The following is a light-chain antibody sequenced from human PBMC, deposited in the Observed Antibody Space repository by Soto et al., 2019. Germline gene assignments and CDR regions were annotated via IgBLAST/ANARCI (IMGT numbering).Light chain of an antibody. J-gene: IGLJ1*01. V-gene: IGLV2-14*01. CDR3: SSYSSSTIPYV. CDR2: EVT. CDR1: SGDIGSYNR. Sequence: QSALTQPASVSGSPGQSITISCTGTSGDIGSYNRVSWYQQHPGKAPKLIIYEVTDRPSGVSNRFSGSKSGNTASLTISGLQAEDEAEYYCSSYSSSTIPYVFGTGTKVTVL.